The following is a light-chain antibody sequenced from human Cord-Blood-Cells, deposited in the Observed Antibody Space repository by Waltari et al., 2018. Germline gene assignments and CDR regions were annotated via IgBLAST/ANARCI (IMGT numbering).Light chain of an antibody. CDR1: SSDVGSYNL. Sequence: QPALTQPASVSGSPGQSITISCTGTSSDVGSYNLVSWYQQHQGKAPKLMIYEVSKRPSGVSNRFSGAKSGNTASLTISGLQAEDEADYYCCSYAGSSTAVFGGGTQLTVL. CDR3: CSYAGSSTAV. CDR2: EVS. V-gene: IGLV2-23*02. J-gene: IGLJ7*01.